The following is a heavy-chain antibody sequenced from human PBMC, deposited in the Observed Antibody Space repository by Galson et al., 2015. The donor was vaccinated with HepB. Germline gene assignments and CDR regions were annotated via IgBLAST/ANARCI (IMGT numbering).Heavy chain of an antibody. CDR3: ARLAVNQEDAFDI. CDR1: GGSISSSSYY. CDR2: IYYSGST. J-gene: IGHJ3*02. V-gene: IGHV4-39*01. Sequence: ETLSLTCTVSGGSISSSSYYWGWIRQPPGKGLEWIGSIYYSGSTYYNPSLKSRVTISVDTSKNQFSLKLSSVTAADTAVYYCARLAVNQEDAFDIWGQGTMVTVSS. D-gene: IGHD3-22*01.